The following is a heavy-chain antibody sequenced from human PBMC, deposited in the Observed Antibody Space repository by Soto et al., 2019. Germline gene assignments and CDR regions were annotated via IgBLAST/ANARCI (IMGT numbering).Heavy chain of an antibody. J-gene: IGHJ4*02. V-gene: IGHV3-11*01. D-gene: IGHD3-9*01. CDR2: ISSSGSTI. CDR3: ARDRFEYSDILTGYPTLDY. Sequence: GGSLRLSCAASGFTFSDYYMSWIRQAPGKGLEWVSYISSSGSTIYYADSVKGRFTLSRDNAKNSLYLQMNSLRAEDTAVYYCARDRFEYSDILTGYPTLDYWGQGTLVTVSS. CDR1: GFTFSDYY.